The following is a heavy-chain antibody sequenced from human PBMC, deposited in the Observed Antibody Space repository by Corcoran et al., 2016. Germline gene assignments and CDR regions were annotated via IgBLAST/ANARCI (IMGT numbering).Heavy chain of an antibody. V-gene: IGHV4-34*01. CDR1: GGSFSGYY. CDR2: INHSGST. Sequence: QVQLQQWGAGLLKPSETLSLTCAVYGGSFSGYYWSWIRQPPGKGLEWIGAINHSGSTNYNPSLKSRVTISVDTSKNQFSLKLRFVTAADTAVYYCARGKGPDYYDSSGYPYRMGLSFDYWGQGTLVTVSS. CDR3: ARGKGPDYYDSSGYPYRMGLSFDY. D-gene: IGHD3-22*01. J-gene: IGHJ4*02.